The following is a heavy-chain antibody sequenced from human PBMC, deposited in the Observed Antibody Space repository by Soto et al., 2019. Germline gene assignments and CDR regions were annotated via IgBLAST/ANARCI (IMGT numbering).Heavy chain of an antibody. CDR3: ARDLGFGSHYYYGMDV. CDR2: TYFRSKWYN. Sequence: SQTLSLTCVISGDRVSDHSLGWNWIRQSPSRGLEWLARTYFRSKWYNDFAVSVKSRITINPDTSKNQFSLQLNSVTPDDTAVYYCARDLGFGSHYYYGMDVWGQGTTVTVSS. CDR1: GDRVSDHSLG. D-gene: IGHD3-16*01. J-gene: IGHJ6*02. V-gene: IGHV6-1*01.